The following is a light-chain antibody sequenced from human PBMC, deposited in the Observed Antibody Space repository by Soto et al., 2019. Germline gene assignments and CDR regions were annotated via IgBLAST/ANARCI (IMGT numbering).Light chain of an antibody. J-gene: IGKJ5*01. V-gene: IGKV3D-20*02. Sequence: EFVLTQSPGTLSLSPGERATLYCRASQTVRNNYLAWCQQKPGQAPRLLIYDASSRATGIPDRFSGGGSGTDFTLTISRLEPEDFAVYYCQQRSNWPITFGQGTRLEIK. CDR3: QQRSNWPIT. CDR1: QTVRNNY. CDR2: DAS.